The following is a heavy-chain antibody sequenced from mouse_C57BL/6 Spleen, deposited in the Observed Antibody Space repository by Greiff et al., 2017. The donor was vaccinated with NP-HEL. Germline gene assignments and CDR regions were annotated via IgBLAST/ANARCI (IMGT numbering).Heavy chain of an antibody. J-gene: IGHJ2*01. CDR1: GYAFSSSW. D-gene: IGHD1-1*01. CDR3: ARGYYGSPDY. V-gene: IGHV1-82*01. Sequence: QVQLQQSGPELVKPGASVKISCKASGYAFSSSWMNWVKQRPGKGLEWIGRIYPGDGDTNYNGKFKGKATLTADKSSSTAYMQLSSLTSEDSAVYFCARGYYGSPDYWGQGTTLTVPS. CDR2: IYPGDGDT.